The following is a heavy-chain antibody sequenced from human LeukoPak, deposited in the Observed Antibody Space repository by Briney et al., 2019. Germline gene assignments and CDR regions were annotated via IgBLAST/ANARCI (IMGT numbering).Heavy chain of an antibody. V-gene: IGHV4-31*03. Sequence: SETLSLTCTVSGGSISSGGYYWSWIRQHPGKGLEWIGYIYYSGSTYYNPSLKSRVTISVDTSKNQFSLKLSSVTAADTAVYYCARDGYRDAFDIWGQGTMVTVSS. CDR3: ARDGYRDAFDI. J-gene: IGHJ3*02. CDR2: IYYSGST. D-gene: IGHD3-16*02. CDR1: GGSISSGGYY.